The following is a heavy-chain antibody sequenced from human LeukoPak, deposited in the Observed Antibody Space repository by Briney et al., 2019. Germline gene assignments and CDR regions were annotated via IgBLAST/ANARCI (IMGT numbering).Heavy chain of an antibody. Sequence: PSETLSLTCTVSGGSISSGGYYWSWIRQHPGKGLEWIGYIYYSGSTYYNPSLKSRVTISVDTSKNQFSLKLSSVTAADTAVYYCARGPYYYDSETFDYWGQGTLVTVSS. CDR2: IYYSGST. CDR1: GGSISSGGYY. D-gene: IGHD3-22*01. V-gene: IGHV4-31*03. CDR3: ARGPYYYDSETFDY. J-gene: IGHJ4*02.